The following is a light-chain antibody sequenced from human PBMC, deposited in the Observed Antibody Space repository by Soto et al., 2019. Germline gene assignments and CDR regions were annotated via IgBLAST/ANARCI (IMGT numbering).Light chain of an antibody. CDR1: QGISNY. V-gene: IGKV1-27*01. CDR3: QKYNSALT. J-gene: IGKJ1*01. Sequence: IRMTQSPSSLSASVGDRVTITCRASQGISNYLAWYQQKPGKVPKLLIYSASTLQSGVPSRFSGSGSGTDFTLTISSLQPEDVATYFCQKYNSALTFGQGTKVDIK. CDR2: SAS.